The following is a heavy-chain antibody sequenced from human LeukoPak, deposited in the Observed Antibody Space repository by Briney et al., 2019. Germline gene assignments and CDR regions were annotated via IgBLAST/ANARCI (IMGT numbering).Heavy chain of an antibody. J-gene: IGHJ3*02. Sequence: GRSLGLSCAASGFTFSSYAMHWVRQAPGKGLEWVAFIRYDGSNKYYADSVKGRFTISRDNSKNTLYLQMNSLRAEDTAVYYCAKARMIVVTRDAFDIWGQGTMVTVSS. D-gene: IGHD3-22*01. CDR1: GFTFSSYA. CDR2: IRYDGSNK. V-gene: IGHV3-30*02. CDR3: AKARMIVVTRDAFDI.